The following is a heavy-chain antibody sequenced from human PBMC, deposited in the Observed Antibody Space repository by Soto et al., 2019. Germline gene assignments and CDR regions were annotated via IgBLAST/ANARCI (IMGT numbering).Heavy chain of an antibody. V-gene: IGHV3-23*01. D-gene: IGHD2-15*01. Sequence: EVQLLESGGGLVQPGGSLRLSCAASGFTFSSYAMSWVRQAPGKGLEWVSAISGSGGSPYYADSEKGRFTISRDNSKNSLYLQMSRLRAEDTAVYYCVTAWGGYCSSGSCGDAFAIWGQGTMVSVSS. J-gene: IGHJ3*02. CDR3: VTAWGGYCSSGSCGDAFAI. CDR2: ISGSGGSP. CDR1: GFTFSSYA.